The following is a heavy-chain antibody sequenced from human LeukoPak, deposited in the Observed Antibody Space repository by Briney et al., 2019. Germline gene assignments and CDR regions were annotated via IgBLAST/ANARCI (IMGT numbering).Heavy chain of an antibody. CDR3: AREGLPYAFDY. Sequence: GGSLSLSCAASGFTFSSYWMSWVRQAPGKGLEWVANIKQDGTKEYYVDAVKGRFTLSRDNAKNSLYLQMNSLRVEDTAVYYCAREGLPYAFDYWGQGTLVTVSS. V-gene: IGHV3-7*01. CDR2: IKQDGTKE. J-gene: IGHJ4*02. CDR1: GFTFSSYW.